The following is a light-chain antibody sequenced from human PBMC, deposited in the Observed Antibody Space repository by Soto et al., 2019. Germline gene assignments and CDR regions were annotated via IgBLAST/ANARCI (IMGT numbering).Light chain of an antibody. CDR1: QGISSY. Sequence: QLTQSPSSLSASVGDRVTITCRASQGISSYLAWYQQKPGKAPKLLIYAASTLQSGVPSRFSGSGSGTEFTLTISSLQPDDFATYYCQQYSSYSWTFGQGTKVDIK. CDR2: AAS. CDR3: QQYSSYSWT. V-gene: IGKV1-9*01. J-gene: IGKJ1*01.